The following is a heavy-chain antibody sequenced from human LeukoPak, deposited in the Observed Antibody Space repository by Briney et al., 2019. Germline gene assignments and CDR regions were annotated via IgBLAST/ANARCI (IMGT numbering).Heavy chain of an antibody. Sequence: PGGSLRLSCAASGFTFSNYGMHWVRQAPGKGLEWVAFIRNDDGSNKYYADSVKGRFTISRDNSKNTVHLQMNSLRVEDTAVYYCAKDEAPYFQHWGQGTLVTVSA. V-gene: IGHV3-30*02. CDR3: AKDEAPYFQH. CDR2: IRNDDGSNK. CDR1: GFTFSNYG. J-gene: IGHJ1*01.